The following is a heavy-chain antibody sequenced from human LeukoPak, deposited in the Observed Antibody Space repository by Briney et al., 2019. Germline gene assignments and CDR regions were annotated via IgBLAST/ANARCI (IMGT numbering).Heavy chain of an antibody. Sequence: PSETLSLTCAVYGGSFSGYYWSWIRQPPGKGLEWIGEINHSGSTNYNPSLKSRVTISVDTSKNQFSLKLSSVTAADTAVYYCARKYSGYDPHDHWGQGTLVTVSS. D-gene: IGHD5-12*01. CDR2: INHSGST. CDR1: GGSFSGYY. J-gene: IGHJ5*02. CDR3: ARKYSGYDPHDH. V-gene: IGHV4-34*01.